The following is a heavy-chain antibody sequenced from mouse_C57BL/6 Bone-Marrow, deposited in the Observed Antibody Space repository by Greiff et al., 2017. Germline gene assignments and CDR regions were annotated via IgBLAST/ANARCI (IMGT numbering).Heavy chain of an antibody. CDR2: IDPSDSYT. CDR1: GYTFTSYW. V-gene: IGHV1-59*01. Sequence: VQLQQPGAELVRPGTSVKLSCKASGYTFTSYWMHWVKQWPGQGLEWIGVIDPSDSYTNYNQKCKGKATLTVDTSSSPAYMQLSSLSSDDSAVYYCARGPYYSNYDAMDYWGQGTSVTVSS. J-gene: IGHJ4*01. D-gene: IGHD2-5*01. CDR3: ARGPYYSNYDAMDY.